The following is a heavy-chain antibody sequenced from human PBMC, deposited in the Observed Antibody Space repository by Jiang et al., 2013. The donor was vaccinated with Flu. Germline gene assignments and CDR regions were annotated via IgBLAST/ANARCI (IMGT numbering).Heavy chain of an antibody. CDR3: AKDSGGTYLGASDI. CDR1: GFTFSSSA. D-gene: IGHD1-26*01. J-gene: IGHJ3*02. V-gene: IGHV3-23*04. CDR2: IGDSGVTT. Sequence: VQLVESGGGLVQPGGSLRLSCAASGFTFSSSAMSWVRQAPGMGLEWVSDIGDSGVTTNYAASVKGRFTISRDNAKNTLFLQMNSLRAEDTAVYYCAKDSGGTYLGASDIWGQGTMV.